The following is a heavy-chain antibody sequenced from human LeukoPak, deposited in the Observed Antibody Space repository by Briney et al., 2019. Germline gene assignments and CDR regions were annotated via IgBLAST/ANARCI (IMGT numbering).Heavy chain of an antibody. CDR1: GGSISSGSYY. Sequence: PSQTLSLTCTVSGGSISSGSYYWSWIRQHPGKGLEWIGYIYYSGSTYYNPSLKSRVTISVDTSKNQFSLKLSSVTAADTAVYYCARGIAAAAFDIWGQGTMVTVSS. CDR2: IYYSGST. J-gene: IGHJ3*02. CDR3: ARGIAAAAFDI. V-gene: IGHV4-31*03. D-gene: IGHD2-15*01.